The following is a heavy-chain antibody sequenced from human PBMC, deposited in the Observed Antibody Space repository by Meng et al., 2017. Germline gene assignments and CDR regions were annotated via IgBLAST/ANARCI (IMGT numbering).Heavy chain of an antibody. J-gene: IGHJ3*02. CDR3: ARLYYYDSSGYYGERDAFDI. V-gene: IGHV4-59*01. CDR1: GGSISSYY. D-gene: IGHD3-22*01. CDR2: IYYSGST. Sequence: ESLKISCTVSGGSISSYYWSWIRQPPGKGLEWIGYIYYSGSTNYNPSLKSRVTISVDTSKNQFSLKLSSVTAADTAVYYCARLYYYDSSGYYGERDAFDIWGQGTMVTVSS.